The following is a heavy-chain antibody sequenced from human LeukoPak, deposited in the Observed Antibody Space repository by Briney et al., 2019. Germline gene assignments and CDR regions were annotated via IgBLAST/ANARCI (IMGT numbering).Heavy chain of an antibody. V-gene: IGHV4-59*01. D-gene: IGHD4-17*01. J-gene: IGHJ5*02. Sequence: SETLSLTCTVSGGPISSYYWSWIRQPPGKGLEWIGYIYYSGSTNYNPSLKSRVTISVDTSKNQFSLKLSSVTAADTAVYYCARLHDYGDYYWFDPWGQGTLVTVSS. CDR3: ARLHDYGDYYWFDP. CDR2: IYYSGST. CDR1: GGPISSYY.